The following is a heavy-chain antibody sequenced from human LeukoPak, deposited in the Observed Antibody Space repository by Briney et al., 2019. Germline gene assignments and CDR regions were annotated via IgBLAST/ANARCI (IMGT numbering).Heavy chain of an antibody. CDR3: GLSAAAGIGTFDY. D-gene: IGHD6-13*01. V-gene: IGHV3-21*01. Sequence: GGSLRLSCAASGFTFSSYSMNGVRQAPGKGLEWVSSISSSSYIYYADSVKGRFTISRDNAKNSLYLQMNSLRAEDTAVYYCGLSAAAGIGTFDYWGQGTLVTVSS. J-gene: IGHJ4*02. CDR1: GFTFSSYS. CDR2: ISSSSYI.